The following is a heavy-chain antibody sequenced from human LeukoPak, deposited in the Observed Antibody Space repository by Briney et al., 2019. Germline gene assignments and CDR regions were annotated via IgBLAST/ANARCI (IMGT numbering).Heavy chain of an antibody. CDR3: ARDGDSAVATRVFDY. Sequence: PGRSLRHSCAASGFTFSSYGIHWVRQAPGKGLEWVAVIWYDGSNKYYADSVKGRFTISRDNSKNTLYLQMNSLRVEDTAVYYCARDGDSAVATRVFDYWGQGTLVTVSS. CDR2: IWYDGSNK. V-gene: IGHV3-33*01. CDR1: GFTFSSYG. J-gene: IGHJ4*02. D-gene: IGHD5-18*01.